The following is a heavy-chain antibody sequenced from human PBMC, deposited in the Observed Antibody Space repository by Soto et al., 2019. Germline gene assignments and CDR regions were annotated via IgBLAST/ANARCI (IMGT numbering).Heavy chain of an antibody. Sequence: PGGSLRLSCAASGFTFSDYYIHWIRRAPGKGQEWISYISGNGEIIQYAASARGRFTISRDNAENSVYLEMDSLRAEDTALYYCARVRYYYDSRPLNWYFDLWGRGTLVTVSS. CDR2: ISGNGEII. CDR3: ARVRYYYDSRPLNWYFDL. J-gene: IGHJ2*01. V-gene: IGHV3-11*01. D-gene: IGHD3-22*01. CDR1: GFTFSDYY.